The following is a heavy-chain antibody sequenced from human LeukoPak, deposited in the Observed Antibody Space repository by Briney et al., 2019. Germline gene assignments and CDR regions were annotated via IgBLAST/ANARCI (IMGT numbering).Heavy chain of an antibody. J-gene: IGHJ6*03. Sequence: SETLSLTCTVSGGSISSGDYYWSWIRQPPGKGLEWIGYIYYSGSTYYNPSLKSRVTISVDTSKNQFSLRLSSVTAADTAVYYCARGQDFWGGYSSQDYYYYMDVWGKGTTVTVSS. CDR1: GGSISSGDYY. V-gene: IGHV4-30-4*08. CDR3: ARGQDFWGGYSSQDYYYYMDV. CDR2: IYYSGST. D-gene: IGHD3-3*01.